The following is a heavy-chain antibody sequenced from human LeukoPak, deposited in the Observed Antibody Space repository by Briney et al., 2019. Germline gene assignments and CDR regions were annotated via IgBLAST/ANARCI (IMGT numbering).Heavy chain of an antibody. D-gene: IGHD4-17*01. CDR2: IYPADSDT. V-gene: IGHV5-51*01. CDR3: TRLISRGSDYNYVDD. CDR1: GYRFTNYH. Sequence: GESLKISCKGSGYRFTNYHIGWVCQMPGKGLEWMGIIYPADSDTRYRPTFRGQVTISVDKSINTAYLQWSSLKASDTAMYYCTRLISRGSDYNYVDDWGQGTLITVSS. J-gene: IGHJ4*02.